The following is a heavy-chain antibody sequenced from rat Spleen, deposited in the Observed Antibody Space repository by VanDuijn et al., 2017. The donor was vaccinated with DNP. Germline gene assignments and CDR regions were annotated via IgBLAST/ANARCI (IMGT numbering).Heavy chain of an antibody. CDR2: ISPDVTTT. Sequence: EVNLVESGGGLVQPGRSLKLSCAASGFNFNDYSMGWVRQAPGKGLEWIGVISPDVTTTTYISSLKDKITISRDNAQNILYLQMSKLGSEDTAIYFCARASILRLFDYWGQGVTVTVSS. V-gene: IGHV4-2*01. D-gene: IGHD1-6*01. J-gene: IGHJ2*01. CDR3: ARASILRLFDY. CDR1: GFNFNDYS.